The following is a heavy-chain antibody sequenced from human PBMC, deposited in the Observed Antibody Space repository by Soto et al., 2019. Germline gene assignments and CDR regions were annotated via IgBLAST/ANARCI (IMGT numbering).Heavy chain of an antibody. Sequence: QLQLQESGPGLVKPSQTLSLTCAVSGASISRGGSSWSWIRQAPGTGLEWIGYIYHNGITNYNPSLKSRVTISVDKSQNQFSLSPNFVTAADTAVYYCARGLAVRGSYGLDVWGQGTTVTVSS. J-gene: IGHJ6*02. CDR2: IYHNGIT. CDR1: GASISRGGSS. V-gene: IGHV4-30-2*01. CDR3: ARGLAVRGSYGLDV. D-gene: IGHD3-10*01.